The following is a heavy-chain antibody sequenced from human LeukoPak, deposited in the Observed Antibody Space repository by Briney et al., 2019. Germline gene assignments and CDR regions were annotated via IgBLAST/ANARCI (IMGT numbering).Heavy chain of an antibody. CDR1: GGSISSGGYS. J-gene: IGHJ5*02. CDR2: IYHSGST. CDR3: ARSIVVVPAASGQFDP. D-gene: IGHD2-2*01. V-gene: IGHV4-30-2*01. Sequence: SETLSLTCAVSGGSISSGGYSWSWIRQPPGKGLEWIGYIYHSGSTYYNPSLKSRVTISVDRSKNQFSLKLSSVTAADTAVYYCARSIVVVPAASGQFDPWGQGTLVTVSP.